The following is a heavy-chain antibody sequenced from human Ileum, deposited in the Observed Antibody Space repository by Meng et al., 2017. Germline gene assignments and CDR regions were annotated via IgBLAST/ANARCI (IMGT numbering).Heavy chain of an antibody. J-gene: IGHJ4*02. CDR3: AANSGKKMHS. D-gene: IGHD4-23*01. CDR2: IYHSGLV. CDR1: GGSISTTNW. V-gene: IGHV4/OR15-8*01. Sequence: QGPLQESGPGLVRPSETLSLTCTVSGGSISTTNWWNWVRQPPGEGLEWIGEIYHSGLVNYNLSLKSRVTLSIDKSKNQFSLKLISVTAADTGVYYCAANSGKKMHSWGQGTLVTVSS.